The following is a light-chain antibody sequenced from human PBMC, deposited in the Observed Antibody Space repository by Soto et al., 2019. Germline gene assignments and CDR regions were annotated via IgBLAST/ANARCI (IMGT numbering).Light chain of an antibody. Sequence: QSALTQPASVSGSPGQSITISCTGTSSDVGGYNYVSWYQQYPGKAPKLMIYEVSNRPSGVSNRFSGSKSGNTAPPTISGLQDEDEADYYCSSYTSSSTYVFGTGTKLTVL. J-gene: IGLJ1*01. CDR3: SSYTSSSTYV. CDR1: SSDVGGYNY. CDR2: EVS. V-gene: IGLV2-14*01.